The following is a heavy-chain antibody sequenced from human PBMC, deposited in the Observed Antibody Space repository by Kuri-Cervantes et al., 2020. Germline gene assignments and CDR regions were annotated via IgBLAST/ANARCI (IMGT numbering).Heavy chain of an antibody. D-gene: IGHD3-10*01. Sequence: GESLKISCAASGFTFSDYYMSWIRQAPGKGLEWVSYISSSGSTIYYADSVKGRFIISRDNAKNSLYLQMNSLRAEDTAVYYCARQHYYGSGSYYNELDYWGQGTLVTVSS. CDR3: ARQHYYGSGSYYNELDY. V-gene: IGHV3-11*04. CDR1: GFTFSDYY. CDR2: ISSSGSTI. J-gene: IGHJ4*02.